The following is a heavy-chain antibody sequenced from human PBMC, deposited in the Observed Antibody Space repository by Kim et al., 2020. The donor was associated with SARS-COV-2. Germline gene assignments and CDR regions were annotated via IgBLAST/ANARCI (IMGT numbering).Heavy chain of an antibody. D-gene: IGHD3-3*01. V-gene: IGHV3-74*01. J-gene: IGHJ6*03. Sequence: GGSLRLSCAASGFTFSSYWMHWVRQAPGKGLVWVSRINSDGSSTSYADSVKGRFTISRDNAKNTLYLQMNSLRAEDTAVYYCARDRYYDFWSGYSVYGYYYYMDVWGKGTTVTVSS. CDR3: ARDRYYDFWSGYSVYGYYYYMDV. CDR1: GFTFSSYW. CDR2: INSDGSST.